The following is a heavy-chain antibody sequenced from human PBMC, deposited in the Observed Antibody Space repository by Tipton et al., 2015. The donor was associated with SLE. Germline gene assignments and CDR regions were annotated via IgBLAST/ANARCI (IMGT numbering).Heavy chain of an antibody. D-gene: IGHD2-21*01. CDR2: INPNSGGT. J-gene: IGHJ3*02. Sequence: QLVQSGPEVKKPGASVKVSCKASGYTFTNNGISWVRQAPGQGLEWMGWINPNSGGTNYAQKFQGRVTMTRDTSISTAYMELSRLRSDDTAVYYCARGRFVVVIASDEDDAFDIWGQGTMVTVSS. CDR3: ARGRFVVVIASDEDDAFDI. CDR1: GYTFTNNG. V-gene: IGHV1-2*02.